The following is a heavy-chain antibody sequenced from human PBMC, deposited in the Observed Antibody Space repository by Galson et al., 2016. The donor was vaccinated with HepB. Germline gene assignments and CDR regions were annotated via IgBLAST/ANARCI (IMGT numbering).Heavy chain of an antibody. V-gene: IGHV4-59*02. Sequence: TLSLTCTVSGGSVSTDQWSWVRQPPGKRLEWIGYIQHSGSSNYNPSLRSRVTMSVNTSTNQFFLSLSSVTAADTALYYCARVGFCTNTACYEDYWGQGTLVTVSS. D-gene: IGHD2-2*01. J-gene: IGHJ4*02. CDR3: ARVGFCTNTACYEDY. CDR1: GGSVSTDQ. CDR2: IQHSGSS.